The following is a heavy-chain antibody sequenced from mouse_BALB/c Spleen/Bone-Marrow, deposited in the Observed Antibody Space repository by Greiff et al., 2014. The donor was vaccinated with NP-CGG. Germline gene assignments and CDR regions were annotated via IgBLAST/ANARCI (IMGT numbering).Heavy chain of an antibody. J-gene: IGHJ3*01. D-gene: IGHD1-1*02. V-gene: IGHV1-12*01. CDR3: ARGWLITY. CDR1: GYTFTSYS. CDR2: FYPGNGDT. Sequence: LQQSGAELVKPGASVKMSCKASGYTFTSYSMHWVKQTPGQGLEWTGTFYPGNGDTSYNQKFKGKATLTADTFSSTAYTQLSSLTSEDSAVYYCARGWLITYWGQGTLVTVSA.